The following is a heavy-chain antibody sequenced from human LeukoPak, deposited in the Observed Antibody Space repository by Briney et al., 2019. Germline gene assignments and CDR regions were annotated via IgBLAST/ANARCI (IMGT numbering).Heavy chain of an antibody. CDR1: GFTFSSYA. J-gene: IGHJ6*03. D-gene: IGHD6-13*01. Sequence: GRSLRLSCAASGFTFSSYAMHWVRQAPGKGLEWVAVISYDGSNKYYADSVKGRFTISRDNSKNTLYLQMNSLRSDDTAVYYCARDRAAAGTRKVYYYYYMDVWGKGTTVTVSS. CDR2: ISYDGSNK. CDR3: ARDRAAAGTRKVYYYYYMDV. V-gene: IGHV3-30*04.